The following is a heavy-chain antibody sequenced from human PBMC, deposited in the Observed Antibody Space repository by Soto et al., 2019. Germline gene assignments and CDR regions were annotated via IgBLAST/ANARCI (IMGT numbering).Heavy chain of an antibody. CDR2: ISRDGIGT. Sequence: GGSLRLSCAASGFTFTTYWMHWVRQAPGKGLVWVSRISRDGIGTTYAESVKGRFTISRDDTKNTLYLQMNSLRVEDTAVYYCGPLGNFGVVMGHWGQGXLVTVSS. CDR1: GFTFTTYW. J-gene: IGHJ4*02. V-gene: IGHV3-74*03. D-gene: IGHD3-3*01. CDR3: GPLGNFGVVMGH.